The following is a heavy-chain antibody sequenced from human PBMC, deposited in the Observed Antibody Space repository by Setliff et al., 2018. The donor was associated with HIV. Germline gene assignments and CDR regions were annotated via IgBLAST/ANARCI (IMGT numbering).Heavy chain of an antibody. CDR3: ARSGVVPAAIGYAFDI. Sequence: PGESLKISCKGSGYSFTSYWIGWVRQMPGKGLEWMGIIYPGDSDTRYSPSFQGQVTISADKSISTACLQWSSLKASDTAMYYCARSGVVPAAIGYAFDIWGQGTVVTVSS. CDR1: GYSFTSYW. J-gene: IGHJ3*02. V-gene: IGHV5-51*01. D-gene: IGHD2-2*01. CDR2: IYPGDSDT.